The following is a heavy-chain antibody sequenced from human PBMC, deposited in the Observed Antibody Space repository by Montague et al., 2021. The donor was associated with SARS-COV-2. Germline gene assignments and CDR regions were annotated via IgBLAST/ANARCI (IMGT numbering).Heavy chain of an antibody. Sequence: SETLSLTCTVSGGSVSSGSYYWSRIRQPPGKGLEWIGYIYYSGSTNYNPSLKSRVTISVDTSKNQFSLKLSSVTAADTAVYYCARDGVLRYFDWLGDRYGMDVWGQGTTVTVSS. CDR1: GGSVSSGSYY. J-gene: IGHJ6*02. D-gene: IGHD3-9*01. V-gene: IGHV4-61*01. CDR3: ARDGVLRYFDWLGDRYGMDV. CDR2: IYYSGST.